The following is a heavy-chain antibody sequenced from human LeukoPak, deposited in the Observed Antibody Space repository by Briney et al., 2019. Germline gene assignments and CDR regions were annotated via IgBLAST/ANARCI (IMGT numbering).Heavy chain of an antibody. J-gene: IGHJ4*02. CDR1: GFTFSSYW. CDR2: IKQDGSEK. CDR3: ARDDLDYYDSSGYYSHYFDY. Sequence: GFLRLSCAASGFTFSSYWMSWVRQAPGKGLEWVANIKQDGSEKYYVDSVKGRFTISRDNAKNSLYLQMNSLRAEDTAVYYCARDDLDYYDSSGYYSHYFDYWGQGTLVTVSS. V-gene: IGHV3-7*01. D-gene: IGHD3-22*01.